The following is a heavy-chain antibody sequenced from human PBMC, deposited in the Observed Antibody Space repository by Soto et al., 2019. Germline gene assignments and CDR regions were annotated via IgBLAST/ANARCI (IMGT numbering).Heavy chain of an antibody. V-gene: IGHV4-59*01. Sequence: SETLSLTCTVSGGSISSYYWSWIRQPPGKGLEWIGYMYYSGTTNYNPSLKSRVTISVDTSNNQFSLKLSSVTAADSAVYYCARSRLEDCGGDCYLDYWGQGTLVTVSS. CDR2: MYYSGTT. J-gene: IGHJ4*02. CDR1: GGSISSYY. D-gene: IGHD2-21*02. CDR3: ARSRLEDCGGDCYLDY.